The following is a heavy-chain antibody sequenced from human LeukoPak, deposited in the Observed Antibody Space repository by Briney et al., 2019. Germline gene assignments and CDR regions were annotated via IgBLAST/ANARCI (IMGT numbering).Heavy chain of an antibody. CDR3: ARGSGSYYKIPFGY. J-gene: IGHJ4*02. Sequence: GASVKVSWKVSGYTLTELSMHWVRQAPGKGLEWMGGFDPEDGETIYAQKFQGRVTMTEDTSTDTAYMELSRLRSDDTAVYYCARGSGSYYKIPFGYWGQGTLVTVSS. V-gene: IGHV1-24*01. CDR1: GYTLTELS. D-gene: IGHD1-26*01. CDR2: FDPEDGET.